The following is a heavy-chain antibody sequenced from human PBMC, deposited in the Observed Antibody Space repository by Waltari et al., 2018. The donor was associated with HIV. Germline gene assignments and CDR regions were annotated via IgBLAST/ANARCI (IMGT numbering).Heavy chain of an antibody. D-gene: IGHD3-16*02. CDR2: IYYSGST. CDR1: GGSISSSSYY. J-gene: IGHJ3*02. CDR3: ARDLTYDYVWGSYRYPDAFDI. Sequence: QLQLQESGPGLVKPSETLSLTCTVSGGSISSSSYYWGWIRQPPGKGLEWIGSIYYSGSTYYNPSLKSRVTISVDTSKNQFSLKLSSVTAADTAVYYCARDLTYDYVWGSYRYPDAFDIWGQGTMVTVSS. V-gene: IGHV4-39*07.